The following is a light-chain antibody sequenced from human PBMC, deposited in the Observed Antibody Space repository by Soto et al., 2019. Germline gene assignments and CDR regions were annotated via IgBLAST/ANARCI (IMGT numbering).Light chain of an antibody. J-gene: IGLJ1*01. CDR3: CSYGGTFYV. CDR1: SSDVDDYNY. CDR2: DVS. V-gene: IGLV2-11*01. Sequence: QSALTQPRSVSGSPGQSVTISCTGTSSDVDDYNYVSWFQQHPGKAPKLMIYDVSERPSGVPDRFSGSKPGNTASLTISGLQAEDEADYYCCSYGGTFYVFGTGTKVTVL.